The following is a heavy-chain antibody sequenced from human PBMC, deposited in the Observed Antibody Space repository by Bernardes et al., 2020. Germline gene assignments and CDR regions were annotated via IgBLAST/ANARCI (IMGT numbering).Heavy chain of an antibody. CDR2: INGRGNTT. CDR1: GFTFTKYD. D-gene: IGHD3-3*01. V-gene: IGHV3-23*01. J-gene: IGHJ4*02. Sequence: GGSLRPSCAASGFTFTKYDMSWVRQAPGEGLGWVSGINGRGNTTYYADSVKGRFTISRDNSKNTLFLQMDSLRAEDTAVYYCAKDDDRPLFGAPGFDSWGQGTLVTVSS. CDR3: AKDDDRPLFGAPGFDS.